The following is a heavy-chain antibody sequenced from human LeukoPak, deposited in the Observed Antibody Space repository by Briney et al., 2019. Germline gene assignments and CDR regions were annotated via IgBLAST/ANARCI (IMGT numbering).Heavy chain of an antibody. D-gene: IGHD6-19*01. CDR2: ISSSSSYI. CDR3: ASQGVGYSSGWGYYYYYMDV. J-gene: IGHJ6*03. CDR1: GFIFSGYG. Sequence: GGSLRLSCAASGFIFSGYGMNWVRQAPGKGLEWVSSISSSSSYIYYGDSVKGRFTISRDNAKNSLYLQMNSLRAEDTTVYYCASQGVGYSSGWGYYYYYMDVWGKGTTVTVSS. V-gene: IGHV3-21*01.